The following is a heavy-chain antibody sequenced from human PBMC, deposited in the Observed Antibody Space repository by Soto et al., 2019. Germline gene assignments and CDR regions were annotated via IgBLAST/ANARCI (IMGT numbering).Heavy chain of an antibody. CDR2: INPSGGST. CDR1: GYTFTSYY. D-gene: IGHD3-3*01. CDR3: ARDHSYDFWSGPMDV. V-gene: IGHV1-46*01. Sequence: EASVKVSCKASGYTFTSYYMHWVRQAPGQGLEWMGIINPSGGSTSYAQKFQGRVTMTRDTSTSTVYMELSSLRSEDTAVYYCARDHSYDFWSGPMDVWGQGTTVTVSS. J-gene: IGHJ6*02.